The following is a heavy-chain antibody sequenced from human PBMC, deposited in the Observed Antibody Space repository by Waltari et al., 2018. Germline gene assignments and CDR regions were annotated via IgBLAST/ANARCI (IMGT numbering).Heavy chain of an antibody. V-gene: IGHV4-39*01. CDR1: GGSITTNYN. J-gene: IGHJ1*01. CDR3: GRIAFGDDGGYFQY. D-gene: IGHD4-17*01. Sequence: QLQLQESGPGLVRPSETLSLTCTVSGGSITTNYNWAWIRQPPGKGLEWMGNMQYRGSTFYNPSLMSRVTISLDTSKNQFSLTLTSVDAAGTAVYFCGRIAFGDDGGYFQYWGQGTLVTVSS. CDR2: MQYRGST.